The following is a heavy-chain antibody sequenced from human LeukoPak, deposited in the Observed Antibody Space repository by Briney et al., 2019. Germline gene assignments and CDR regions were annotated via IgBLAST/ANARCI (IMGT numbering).Heavy chain of an antibody. CDR2: IYHSGST. J-gene: IGHJ4*02. CDR3: ARDAAVPAANDY. Sequence: KPSETLSLTCTVSGGSISSGGYYWSWIRQPPGKGLEWIGYIYHSGSTYYNPSLKSRVTISVDRSKNQFSLKLSSVTAADTAVYYCARDAAVPAANDYWGQGTLVTVSS. V-gene: IGHV4-30-2*01. CDR1: GGSISSGGYY. D-gene: IGHD2-2*01.